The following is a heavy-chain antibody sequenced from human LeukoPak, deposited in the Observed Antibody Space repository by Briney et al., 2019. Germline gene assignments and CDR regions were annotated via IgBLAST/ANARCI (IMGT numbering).Heavy chain of an antibody. CDR3: ARDNSVEDTAWWFDP. D-gene: IGHD4-23*01. V-gene: IGHV1-46*01. CDR2: INPSGGST. J-gene: IGHJ5*02. Sequence: ASVKVSCKASGYTLTSYYMHWVRQAPGQGLEWMGIINPSGGSTSYAQKFQGRVTMTRDMSTSTDYMELSSLRSEDTAVYYCARDNSVEDTAWWFDPWGQGTLVAVSS. CDR1: GYTLTSYY.